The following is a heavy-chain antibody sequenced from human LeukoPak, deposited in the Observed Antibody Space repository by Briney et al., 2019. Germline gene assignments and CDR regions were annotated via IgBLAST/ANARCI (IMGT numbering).Heavy chain of an antibody. CDR1: GYTFTGYY. V-gene: IGHV1-2*02. D-gene: IGHD6-13*01. J-gene: IGHJ5*02. CDR2: INPNSGGT. Sequence: GASVKVSCKASGYTFTGYYMHWVRQAPGHGLEWMGWINPNSGGTNYAQKFQGRVTMTRDTSISTAYMELSRLRSDDTAVYYCARPSTSSSPADWFDPWGQGTLVTVSS. CDR3: ARPSTSSSPADWFDP.